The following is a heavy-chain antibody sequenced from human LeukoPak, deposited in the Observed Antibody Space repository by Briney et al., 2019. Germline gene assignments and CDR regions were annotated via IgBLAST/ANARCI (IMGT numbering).Heavy chain of an antibody. CDR2: SGTSDNT. CDR1: GFTFSSSA. CDR3: VKRGTNYYYDD. Sequence: GGSLRLSCAASGFTFSSSAMNWVRQAPGKGLEWVSTSGTSDNTLYADSVKGRFTISRDNSKNTLCLQMDSLRAEDTAVYYCVKRGTNYYYDDWGQGTLVTVSS. D-gene: IGHD1-26*01. J-gene: IGHJ4*02. V-gene: IGHV3-23*01.